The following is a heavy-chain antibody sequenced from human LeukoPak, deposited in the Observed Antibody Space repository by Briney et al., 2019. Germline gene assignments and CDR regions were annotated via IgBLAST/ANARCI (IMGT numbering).Heavy chain of an antibody. Sequence: PSQTLSLTCTVSGGSISSGDYYWSWIRQPPGKGLEWIGYIYYSGSTYYNPSLKSRVTISVDTSKNQFSPKLSSVTAADTAVYYCAIFMITFGGVIAETQTNPQDYWGQGTLVTVSS. CDR1: GGSISSGDYY. CDR2: IYYSGST. D-gene: IGHD3-16*02. J-gene: IGHJ4*02. V-gene: IGHV4-30-4*08. CDR3: AIFMITFGGVIAETQTNPQDY.